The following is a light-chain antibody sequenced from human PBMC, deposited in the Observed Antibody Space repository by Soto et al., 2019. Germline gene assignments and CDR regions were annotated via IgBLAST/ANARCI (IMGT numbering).Light chain of an antibody. V-gene: IGLV2-14*01. Sequence: QSVLSQPASVSGSPGQSITISCTGTSSDVGGFEYVSWYQHQPGKAPKLIIYDVTKRPSGVSNRFSGSKSGNTASLTISGIQAEDEGDYYCGSITRSSTSVFGTGTKFTVL. CDR3: GSITRSSTSV. J-gene: IGLJ1*01. CDR2: DVT. CDR1: SSDVGGFEY.